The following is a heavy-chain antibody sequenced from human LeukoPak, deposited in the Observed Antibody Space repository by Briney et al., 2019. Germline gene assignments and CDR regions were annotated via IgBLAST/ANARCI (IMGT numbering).Heavy chain of an antibody. CDR1: GYTFTSYG. V-gene: IGHV1-18*01. J-gene: IGHJ4*02. CDR2: ISAYNGNT. D-gene: IGHD2-2*01. CDR3: ARDFEYQLLSSY. Sequence: ASVKVSCKASGYTFTSYGIRWVRQAPGQGLEWMGWISAYNGNTNYAQKLQGRVTMTTDTSTSTAYMELRSLRSDDTAVYYCARDFEYQLLSSYWGQGTLVTVSS.